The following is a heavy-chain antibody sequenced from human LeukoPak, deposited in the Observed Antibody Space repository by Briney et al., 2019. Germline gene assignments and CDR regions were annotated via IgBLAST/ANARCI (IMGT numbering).Heavy chain of an antibody. CDR2: INHSGST. CDR1: GGSFSSYY. J-gene: IGHJ4*02. V-gene: IGHV4-34*01. D-gene: IGHD4/OR15-4a*01. Sequence: SETLSLTCAVYGGSFSSYYWSWIRQPPGKGLEWIGEINHSGSTNYNPSLKSRVTISVDTSKNQFSLKLSSVTAADTAVYYCARGGLANDYWGQGTLVTVSS. CDR3: ARGGLANDY.